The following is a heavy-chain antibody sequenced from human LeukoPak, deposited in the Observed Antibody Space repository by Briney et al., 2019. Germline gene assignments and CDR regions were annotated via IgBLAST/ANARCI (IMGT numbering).Heavy chain of an antibody. CDR3: ARDLVTSDTAIGGMDV. J-gene: IGHJ6*02. D-gene: IGHD5-18*01. Sequence: SETLSLTCTVSGYSISSGYYWGWIRQPPGKGLEWIGSIYHSGSTYYNPSLKSRVTISVDTSKNQFSLKLSSVTAADTAVYYCARDLVTSDTAIGGMDVWGQGTTVTVSS. CDR2: IYHSGST. CDR1: GYSISSGYY. V-gene: IGHV4-38-2*02.